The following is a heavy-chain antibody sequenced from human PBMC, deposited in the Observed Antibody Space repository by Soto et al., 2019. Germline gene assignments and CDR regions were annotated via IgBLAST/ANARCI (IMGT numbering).Heavy chain of an antibody. J-gene: IGHJ4*02. Sequence: AASVKVSCKASGYTFTSYAMHWVRQAPGQRLEWMGWINAGNGNTKYSQKFQGRVTITRDTSASTAYMELSSLRSEDTAVYYCARVRSAVAVAGTPTYYFDYWGQGTLVTVSS. V-gene: IGHV1-3*01. CDR3: ARVRSAVAVAGTPTYYFDY. CDR1: GYTFTSYA. CDR2: INAGNGNT. D-gene: IGHD6-19*01.